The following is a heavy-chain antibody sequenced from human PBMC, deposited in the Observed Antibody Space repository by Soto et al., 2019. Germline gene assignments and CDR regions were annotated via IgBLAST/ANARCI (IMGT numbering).Heavy chain of an antibody. J-gene: IGHJ4*02. D-gene: IGHD6-6*01. V-gene: IGHV1-18*01. CDR3: ARDTSSSSVWGLAPSGY. CDR1: GYTFTSYG. CDR2: ISAYNGNT. Sequence: ASVKVSCKASGYTFTSYGISWVRQAPGQGLEWMGWISAYNGNTNYAQKLQGRVTMTTDTSTSTAYMELRSLRSDDTAVYYCARDTSSSSVWGLAPSGYWGQGTLVTVSS.